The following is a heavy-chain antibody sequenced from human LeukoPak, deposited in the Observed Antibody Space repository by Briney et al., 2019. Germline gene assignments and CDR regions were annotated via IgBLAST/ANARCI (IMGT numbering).Heavy chain of an antibody. CDR2: IYYSGNT. Sequence: SDTLSLTCTLSARSMSSYYWSWIRQPPGEGLGWIAYIYYSGNTNYNPSLKSRVTISVDTSKNQFSLRLSSVTAADTAVYYCARTQFRTPFDFWGQGALVTVSS. CDR1: ARSMSSYY. J-gene: IGHJ4*02. V-gene: IGHV4-59*08. CDR3: ARTQFRTPFDF. D-gene: IGHD1-14*01.